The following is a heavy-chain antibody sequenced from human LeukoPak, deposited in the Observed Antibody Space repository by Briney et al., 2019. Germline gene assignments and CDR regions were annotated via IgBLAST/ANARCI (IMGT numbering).Heavy chain of an antibody. CDR3: AKELYSSGWYFWFDP. Sequence: PGGSLRLSCAASGFTFDDYAMHWVRQAPGKGLEWVSLISGDGGSTYYADSVKGRFTISRDNSKNSLYLQMNSLRTEDTALYYCAKELYSSGWYFWFDPWGQGTLATVSS. D-gene: IGHD6-19*01. CDR2: ISGDGGST. CDR1: GFTFDDYA. V-gene: IGHV3-43*02. J-gene: IGHJ5*02.